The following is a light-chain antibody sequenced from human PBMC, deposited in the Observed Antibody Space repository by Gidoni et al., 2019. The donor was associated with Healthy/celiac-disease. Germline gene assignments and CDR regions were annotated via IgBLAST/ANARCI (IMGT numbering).Light chain of an antibody. J-gene: IGLJ2*01. CDR2: DVS. Sequence: QSALPQPASVSRSPGQSITISCTGTSSDVGGYNYFSWYQQHPGKAPKPMIYDVSNRPSGVSNRFSGSKSGNTASLTISGLQAEDEADYYCSSYTSSSTVVFGGGTKLTVL. V-gene: IGLV2-14*03. CDR3: SSYTSSSTVV. CDR1: SSDVGGYNY.